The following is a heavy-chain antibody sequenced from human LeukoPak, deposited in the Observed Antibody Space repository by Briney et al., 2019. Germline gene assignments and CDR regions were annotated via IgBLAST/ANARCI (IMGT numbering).Heavy chain of an antibody. V-gene: IGHV3-21*01. CDR2: ISSSSSYI. CDR1: GFTFSSYS. J-gene: IGHJ4*02. D-gene: IGHD2-8*01. CDR3: ARVTVLMVYDTSYFDY. Sequence: PGGSLRLSCAASGFTFSSYSMNWVRQAPGKGLEWGSSISSSSSYIYYADSVKGRFTISRDNAKNSLYLQMNSLRAEDTAVYYCARVTVLMVYDTSYFDYWGQGTLVTVSS.